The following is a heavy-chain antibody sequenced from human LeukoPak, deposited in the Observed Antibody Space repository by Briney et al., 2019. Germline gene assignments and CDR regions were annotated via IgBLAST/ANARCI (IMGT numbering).Heavy chain of an antibody. Sequence: ASVKVSCKASGYTFTSYGIRWVRQAPGQGLEWMGWISAYNGNTNYAQKLQGRVTMTTDTSTSTAYMELRSLRSDDTAVYYCARDARRIRYYDSSGHFDYWGQGTLVTVSS. CDR2: ISAYNGNT. CDR3: ARDARRIRYYDSSGHFDY. V-gene: IGHV1-18*01. CDR1: GYTFTSYG. D-gene: IGHD3-22*01. J-gene: IGHJ4*02.